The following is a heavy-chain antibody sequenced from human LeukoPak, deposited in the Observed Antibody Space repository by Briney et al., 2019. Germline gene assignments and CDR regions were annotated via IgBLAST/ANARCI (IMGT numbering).Heavy chain of an antibody. V-gene: IGHV3-33*01. J-gene: IGHJ4*02. CDR3: ARDYLLDY. Sequence: PGGSLRLSCAASGFTFSSYGMHWVRQAPGKGLEWVAVIWYDGSNEYYADSVKGRFTISRDNSKNTLYLQMNTLRAEDTAVYYCARDYLLDYWGQGTLVTVSS. CDR1: GFTFSSYG. CDR2: IWYDGSNE.